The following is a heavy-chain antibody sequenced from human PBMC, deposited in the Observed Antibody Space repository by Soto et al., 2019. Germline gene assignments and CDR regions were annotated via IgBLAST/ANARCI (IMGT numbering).Heavy chain of an antibody. CDR1: EIIFSGYG. J-gene: IGHJ4*02. D-gene: IGHD1-26*01. CDR3: ARDGVGATVCFGYFDY. V-gene: IGHV3-33*01. Sequence: QVQLVESGGGVVQPGRSLRLSCAASEIIFSGYGMHWVRQAPGKGLEWVAVIRYDGSNKYYADSVKGRFTISRDNSKNTLYLQMNSLRAEDTAVYYCARDGVGATVCFGYFDYWGQGALVTVSS. CDR2: IRYDGSNK.